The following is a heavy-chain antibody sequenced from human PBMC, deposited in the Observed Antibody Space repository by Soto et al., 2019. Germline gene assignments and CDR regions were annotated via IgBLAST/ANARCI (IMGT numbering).Heavy chain of an antibody. J-gene: IGHJ6*02. CDR1: GGSISSGDYY. CDR3: ASAPYYDILTGYPRPYYYYGMYV. Sequence: SETLSLTCTVSGGSISSGDYYWSWIRQPPGKGLEWIGYIYYSGSTYYNPSLKSRVTISVDTSKNQFSLKLSSVTAADTAVYYCASAPYYDILTGYPRPYYYYGMYVWGQGTTVTVSS. V-gene: IGHV4-30-4*01. D-gene: IGHD3-9*01. CDR2: IYYSGST.